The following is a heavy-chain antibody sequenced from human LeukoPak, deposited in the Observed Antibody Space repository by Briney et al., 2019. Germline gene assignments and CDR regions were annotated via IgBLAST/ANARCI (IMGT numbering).Heavy chain of an antibody. CDR1: GFTFSSYW. V-gene: IGHV3-74*03. Sequence: GGSLRLSCAASGFTFSSYWMHWVRQAPGKGLVWVSRISTDGTYAEYADSVKGRFTISRDNAKDTLYLQVNSLRAEDTAVYYCAITVDCRATTDCYSYFHHWGQGTLVTVSS. J-gene: IGHJ1*01. CDR3: AITVDCRATTDCYSYFHH. CDR2: ISTDGTYA. D-gene: IGHD2-21*02.